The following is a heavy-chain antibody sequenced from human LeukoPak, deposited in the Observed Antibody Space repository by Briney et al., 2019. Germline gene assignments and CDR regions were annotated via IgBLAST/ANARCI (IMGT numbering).Heavy chain of an antibody. J-gene: IGHJ5*02. CDR1: GFTFSDYY. Sequence: GGSLRLSCAASGFTFSDYYMSWIRQAPGKGLEWVSYISSRGSTIYYADSVKGRFTISRDNAKNSLYLQMNSLRAEDTAVCYCARDKAYYYDSSGPNWFDPWGQGTLVTVSS. V-gene: IGHV3-11*01. CDR3: ARDKAYYYDSSGPNWFDP. D-gene: IGHD3-22*01. CDR2: ISSRGSTI.